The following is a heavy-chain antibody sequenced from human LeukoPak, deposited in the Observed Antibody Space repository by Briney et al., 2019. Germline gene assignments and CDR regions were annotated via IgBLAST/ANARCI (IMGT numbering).Heavy chain of an antibody. CDR3: ARGSRIPRTTVTRWFDP. D-gene: IGHD4-17*01. CDR1: GGSISSGGYY. CDR2: INHSGST. J-gene: IGHJ5*02. V-gene: IGHV4-30-2*01. Sequence: SQTLSLTCAVSGGSISSGGYYWSWIRQPPGKGLEWIGEINHSGSTNYNPSLKSRVTISVDTSKNQFSLKLSSVTAADTAVYYCARGSRIPRTTVTRWFDPWGQGTLVTVSS.